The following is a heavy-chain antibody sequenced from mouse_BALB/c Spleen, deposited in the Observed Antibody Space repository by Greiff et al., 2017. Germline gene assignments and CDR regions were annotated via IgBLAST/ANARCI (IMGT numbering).Heavy chain of an antibody. CDR2: IWAGGST. J-gene: IGHJ3*01. Sequence: AQVVESGPGLVAPSQSLSITCTVPGFPLPSFGVHWVARPPGKGLGWLGVIWAGGSTNYNSALMSRLSISKDNSKSQVFLKMNSLQTDDTAMYYCAREGGSTMITTGFAYWGQGTLVTVSA. CDR3: AREGGSTMITTGFAY. V-gene: IGHV2-9*02. CDR1: GFPLPSFG. D-gene: IGHD2-4*01.